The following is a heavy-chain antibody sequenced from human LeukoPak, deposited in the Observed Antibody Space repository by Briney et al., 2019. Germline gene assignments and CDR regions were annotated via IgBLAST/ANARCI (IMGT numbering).Heavy chain of an antibody. CDR3: ARGYQRPDY. J-gene: IGHJ4*02. D-gene: IGHD2-2*01. Sequence: PGGSLRLSCAASGFIFNTYTMNWGRQAPGKGLEWVSSISSSSNNINYADSVKGRFTISRDNAMNSVHLQMDSLRVEDTAVSYCARGYQRPDYWGQGTLITVSS. CDR1: GFIFNTYT. CDR2: ISSSSNNI. V-gene: IGHV3-21*01.